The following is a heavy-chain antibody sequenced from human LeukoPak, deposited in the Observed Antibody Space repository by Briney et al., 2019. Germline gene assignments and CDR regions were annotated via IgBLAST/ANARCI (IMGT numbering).Heavy chain of an antibody. CDR1: GFTFSSYW. V-gene: IGHV3-15*01. J-gene: IGHJ4*02. CDR2: IKTKSDGGTT. CDR3: TTGPLRISMIVIDY. Sequence: GGSLRLSCAASGFTFSSYWMSWVRQAPGKGLEWVGRIKTKSDGGTTDYAAPVKGRFTISRDDSKNTLYLQMNSLKTEDTAVYYCTTGPLRISMIVIDYWGQGTLLTVSS. D-gene: IGHD3-22*01.